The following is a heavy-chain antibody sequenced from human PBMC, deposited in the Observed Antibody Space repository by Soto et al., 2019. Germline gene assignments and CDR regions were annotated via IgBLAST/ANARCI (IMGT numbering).Heavy chain of an antibody. CDR1: GFTFSSYA. CDR3: AKDRAPKGFTYYDFWSGYAYGMDV. J-gene: IGHJ6*02. D-gene: IGHD3-3*01. V-gene: IGHV3-23*01. CDR2: ISGSGGST. Sequence: GGSLRLSCAASGFTFSSYAMSWVRQAPGKGLEWVSAISGSGGSTYYADSVKGRFTISRDNSKNTPYLQMNSLRAEDTAVYYCAKDRAPKGFTYYDFWSGYAYGMDVWGQGTTVTVSS.